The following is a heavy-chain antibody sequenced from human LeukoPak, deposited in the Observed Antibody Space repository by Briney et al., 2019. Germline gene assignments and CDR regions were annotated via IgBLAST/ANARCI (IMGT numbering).Heavy chain of an antibody. Sequence: SETLSLTCGVQGESFSGYYWSWIRQPPGKGLEWIGEISHCGITNYSPSLQSRVTISVDTSKNQFSLKLTSVTAADTAVYYCARDGYSSSPKGFDYWGQGTLVTVSS. CDR2: ISHCGIT. CDR1: GESFSGYY. J-gene: IGHJ4*02. V-gene: IGHV4-34*01. CDR3: ARDGYSSSPKGFDY. D-gene: IGHD6-6*01.